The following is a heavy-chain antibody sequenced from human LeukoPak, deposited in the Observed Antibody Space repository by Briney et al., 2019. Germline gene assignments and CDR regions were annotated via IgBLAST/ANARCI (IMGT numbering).Heavy chain of an antibody. D-gene: IGHD6-13*01. CDR2: ISGSGGST. J-gene: IGHJ3*02. CDR3: AKPRYSSSWSNAFDI. CDR1: GFIFSSYA. Sequence: GGSLRLSCAASGFIFSSYAMSWVRQAPGKGLEWVSAISGSGGSTYYADSVKGRFTISRDNSKNTLYLQMNSLRAEDMAVYYCAKPRYSSSWSNAFDIWGQGTMVTVSS. V-gene: IGHV3-23*01.